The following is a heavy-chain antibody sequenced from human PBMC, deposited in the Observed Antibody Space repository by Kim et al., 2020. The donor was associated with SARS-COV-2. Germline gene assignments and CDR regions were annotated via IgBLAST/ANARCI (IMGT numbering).Heavy chain of an antibody. J-gene: IGHJ4*02. D-gene: IGHD6-6*01. Sequence: GGSLRPSCAASGFTFSSYAMSWVRQAPGKGLEWVSAISGSSGSTYYADSVKGRFTISRDNSKNTLYLQMNSLRAEDTAVYYCAKGPGGWQLEWSVAKSWGQGTLVTVSS. V-gene: IGHV3-23*01. CDR3: AKGPGGWQLEWSVAKS. CDR2: ISGSSGST. CDR1: GFTFSSYA.